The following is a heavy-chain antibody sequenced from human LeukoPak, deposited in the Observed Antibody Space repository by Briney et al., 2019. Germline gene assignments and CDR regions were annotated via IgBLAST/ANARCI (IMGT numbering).Heavy chain of an antibody. CDR2: IHYSGGT. CDR1: GYSISSGYY. V-gene: IGHV4-38-2*02. Sequence: SETLSLTCTVSGYSISSGYYWGWIRQPPGKGLEWIGNIHYSGGTYYNPSLQSRVTISVDTSKNQFSLKLSSVTAADTAVYYCARVRYSSSPPYSYYYYMDVWVKGTTVTVSS. D-gene: IGHD6-6*01. J-gene: IGHJ6*03. CDR3: ARVRYSSSPPYSYYYYMDV.